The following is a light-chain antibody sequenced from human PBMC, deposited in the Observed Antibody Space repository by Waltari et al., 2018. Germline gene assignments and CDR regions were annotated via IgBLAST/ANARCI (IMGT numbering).Light chain of an antibody. V-gene: IGKV1-5*03. CDR3: QQSYSMPLT. CDR2: KAS. CDR1: QSISSW. J-gene: IGKJ4*01. Sequence: DIQMTQSPSTLSASVGDRVTITCRASQSISSWLAWYQQKPGKAPKLLIYKASSLESGVPSRFSGSGSGTEFTLTISSLQPDDFATYYCQQSYSMPLTFGGGTKVDI.